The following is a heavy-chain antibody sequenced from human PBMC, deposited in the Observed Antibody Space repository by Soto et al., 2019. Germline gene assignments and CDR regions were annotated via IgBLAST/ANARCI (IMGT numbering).Heavy chain of an antibody. CDR3: ARRPSFIDTTGPWFDP. CDR2: ISADSGDT. CDR1: GYIFSSYG. Sequence: QVHLVQSGAEVKNPGSSVKVSCTASGYIFSSYGITWVRQAPGQGLEWMGWISADSGDTNYAQKFQGRVTLTTDTPGNTADMELRTLISADTAVYYCARRPSFIDTTGPWFDPWGQGTLVTVSS. J-gene: IGHJ5*02. V-gene: IGHV1-18*01. D-gene: IGHD3-16*02.